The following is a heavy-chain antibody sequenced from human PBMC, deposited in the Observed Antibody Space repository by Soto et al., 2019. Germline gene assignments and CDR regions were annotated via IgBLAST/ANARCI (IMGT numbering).Heavy chain of an antibody. J-gene: IGHJ4*02. CDR2: ISYDESNK. V-gene: IGHV3-30*18. CDR3: AKDLRREGGLGDY. CDR1: GFTFSSYG. Sequence: QVQLVESGGGVVQPGRSLRLSCAASGFTFSSYGMHWVRQAPGKGLEWVAVISYDESNKYYPDSVKGRFTISRDNSKNTLYLQMKSLRAEDTAVYYCAKDLRREGGLGDYWGQGTLVTVSS. D-gene: IGHD3-10*01.